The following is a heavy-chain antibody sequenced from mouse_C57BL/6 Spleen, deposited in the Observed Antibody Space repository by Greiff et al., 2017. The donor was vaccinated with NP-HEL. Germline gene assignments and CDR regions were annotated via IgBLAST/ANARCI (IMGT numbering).Heavy chain of an antibody. Sequence: EVKLMESGAELVKPGASVKLSCTASGFNIKDYYMHWVKQRTEQGLEWIGRIDPEDGETKYAPKFQGKATITADTSSTTAYLQLSSLTSEDTAVYYCASLYGYDAGYAMDYWGQGTSVTVSS. CDR3: ASLYGYDAGYAMDY. CDR1: GFNIKDYY. J-gene: IGHJ4*01. CDR2: IDPEDGET. D-gene: IGHD2-2*01. V-gene: IGHV14-2*01.